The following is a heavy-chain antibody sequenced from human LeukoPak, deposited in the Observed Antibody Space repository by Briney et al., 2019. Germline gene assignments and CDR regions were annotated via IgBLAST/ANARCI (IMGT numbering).Heavy chain of an antibody. Sequence: PGGSLRLSCAASGFTFSSYYMSWVRQPPGKGLEWIGSIYSSGSTYYNPSLKSRVTISGDTSKNQFSLRLSSVTAADTAVYYCARHDYGDFNFDYWGQGTLVTVSS. CDR2: IYSSGST. CDR3: ARHDYGDFNFDY. CDR1: GFTFSSYY. D-gene: IGHD4-17*01. J-gene: IGHJ4*02. V-gene: IGHV4-39*01.